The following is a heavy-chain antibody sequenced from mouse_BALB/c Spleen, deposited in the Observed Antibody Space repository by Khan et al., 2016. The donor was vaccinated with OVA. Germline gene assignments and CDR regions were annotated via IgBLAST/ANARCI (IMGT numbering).Heavy chain of an antibody. J-gene: IGHJ3*01. V-gene: IGHV1-7*01. CDR1: GYTFTNYW. Sequence: QKDGAELAKPGASVKMSCKASGYTFTNYWMHWVKQRPGQGLEWIGYINPSTGYSEYNQKFKDKATLTADKSSSTAYIQLSSLTSEDSAVYYCANHGSSSAWLTYWGQGTLVTVSA. CDR2: INPSTGYS. D-gene: IGHD1-1*01. CDR3: ANHGSSSAWLTY.